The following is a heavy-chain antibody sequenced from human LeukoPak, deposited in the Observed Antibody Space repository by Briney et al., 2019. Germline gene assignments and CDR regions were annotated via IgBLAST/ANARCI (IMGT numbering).Heavy chain of an antibody. Sequence: GGSLRLSCTASGFTFSSYWMSWVRQAPGKRLERVATIKQDGSEKYYVDSVKGRFTISRDNAENSLYLQMNSLRAEDTAVYYCARGPRYFDYWGQGTLVTVSS. CDR1: GFTFSSYW. D-gene: IGHD3-9*01. V-gene: IGHV3-7*01. CDR3: ARGPRYFDY. J-gene: IGHJ4*02. CDR2: IKQDGSEK.